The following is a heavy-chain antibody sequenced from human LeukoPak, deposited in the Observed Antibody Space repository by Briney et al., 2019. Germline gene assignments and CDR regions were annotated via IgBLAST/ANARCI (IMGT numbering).Heavy chain of an antibody. CDR1: GGSISSHY. Sequence: SETLSLTCTVSGGSISSHYWNWIRQPPGKGLEWIGYIYYSGSTNYNPSLKSRVTISVDTSKNQFSLKLSSVTAADTAVYYCARGGGGSSWYFSLSNWFDPWGQGTLVTVSS. CDR2: IYYSGST. D-gene: IGHD6-13*01. CDR3: ARGGGGSSWYFSLSNWFDP. V-gene: IGHV4-59*11. J-gene: IGHJ5*02.